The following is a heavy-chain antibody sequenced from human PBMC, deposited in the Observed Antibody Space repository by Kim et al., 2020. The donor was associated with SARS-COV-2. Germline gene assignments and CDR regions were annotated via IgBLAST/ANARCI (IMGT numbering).Heavy chain of an antibody. CDR1: GFTFSGSA. CDR2: IKRKLNTYAT. J-gene: IGHJ5*02. V-gene: IGHV3-73*01. D-gene: IGHD2-15*01. Sequence: GGSLRLSCAASGFTFSGSAMHWVRQAPGKGLEWVGRIKRKLNTYATAYAASVKGRFTISRDDSKTTAYLQMNSLKTEDTAMYYCTTGYCIGGSCYPQFDPWGQGTPVTVSP. CDR3: TTGYCIGGSCYPQFDP.